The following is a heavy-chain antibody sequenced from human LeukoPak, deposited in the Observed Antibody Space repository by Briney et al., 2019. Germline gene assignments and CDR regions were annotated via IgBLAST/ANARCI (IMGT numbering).Heavy chain of an antibody. J-gene: IGHJ4*02. CDR1: GFTFSSYA. CDR2: LSGSGGST. D-gene: IGHD4-17*01. Sequence: GGSLRLSCAASGFTFSSYAMSWVRQAPGKGLEWVSALSGSGGSTYYADSVKGRFTISRDNSKNTLYLQMNSLRAEDTAVYYCAKGHYGHYVETTLFDYWGQGTLVTVSS. V-gene: IGHV3-23*01. CDR3: AKGHYGHYVETTLFDY.